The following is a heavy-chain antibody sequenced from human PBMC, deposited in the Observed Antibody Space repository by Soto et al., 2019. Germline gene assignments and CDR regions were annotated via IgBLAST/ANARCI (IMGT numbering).Heavy chain of an antibody. J-gene: IGHJ4*02. CDR2: IIPMFGTA. V-gene: IGHV1-69*12. Sequence: QVQLVQSGAEVKKPESSVKVSCKAPGGTFSTYAISWVRPAPGQGLEWMGGIIPMFGTANYAQRFQDRVTITADESTKTVYMELSSLRSEDTAVYFCASGIPLGLRRINNGYSGWGQGTLVTVSS. CDR3: ASGIPLGLRRINNGYSG. D-gene: IGHD5-12*01. CDR1: GGTFSTYA.